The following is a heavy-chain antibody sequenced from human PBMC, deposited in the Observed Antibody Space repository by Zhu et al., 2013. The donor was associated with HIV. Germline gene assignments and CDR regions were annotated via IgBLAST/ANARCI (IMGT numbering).Heavy chain of an antibody. Sequence: QVQLVQSETEVKKPGASVRVSCKTSGYIFTGYCINWVRQAPGQGLQWMGWINPNAGGTNYAQRFQGRITMTRDTSSNTAYMHLDRLRSDDTAVYYCARVFGTSGHFDNWGQGTLVTVSS. D-gene: IGHD3-10*01. V-gene: IGHV1-2*02. CDR2: INPNAGGT. CDR3: ARVFGTSGHFDN. J-gene: IGHJ4*02. CDR1: GYIFTGYC.